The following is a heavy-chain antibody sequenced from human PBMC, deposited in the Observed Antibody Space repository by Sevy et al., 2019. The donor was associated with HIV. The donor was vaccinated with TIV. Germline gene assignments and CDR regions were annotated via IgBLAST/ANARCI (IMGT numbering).Heavy chain of an antibody. J-gene: IGHJ2*01. CDR2: IGTDSDAI. D-gene: IGHD1-7*01. Sequence: GGSLRLSCAASGFTFRNSSFNWVRQAPGKGLEWISHIGTDSDAIYYVDSVRDRFTISRDNARNSLDLQLSRLTDEDTAVYYCAGDVGWNSYWYFDLWGRGSLVTVSS. CDR3: AGDVGWNSYWYFDL. CDR1: GFTFRNSS. V-gene: IGHV3-48*02.